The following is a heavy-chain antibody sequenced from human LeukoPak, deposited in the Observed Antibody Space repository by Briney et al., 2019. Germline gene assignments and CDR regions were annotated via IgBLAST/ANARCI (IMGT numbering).Heavy chain of an antibody. CDR3: ARGLRYGEGYFQH. CDR2: IYYSGST. J-gene: IGHJ1*01. Sequence: PSETLSLTCTVSGGSISSYYWSWIRQPPGKGLEWIGYIYYSGSTNYNPSLKSRVTISVDTSKSQFSLKLSSVTAADTAVYYCARGLRYGEGYFQHWGQGTLVTVSS. V-gene: IGHV4-59*01. D-gene: IGHD4-17*01. CDR1: GGSISSYY.